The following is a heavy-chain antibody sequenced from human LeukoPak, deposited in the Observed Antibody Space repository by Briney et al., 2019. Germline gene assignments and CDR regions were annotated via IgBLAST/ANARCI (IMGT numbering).Heavy chain of an antibody. CDR3: ARKSLWTVDF. D-gene: IGHD3/OR15-3a*01. V-gene: IGHV1-2*02. CDR1: GYTWTGHG. Sequence: ASVKVPCKASGYTWTGHGVHWVRQAPGQGLEWMAWINPNNGATDYAQKFQDRVTVTRDTSISTVYMELRSLTSDDTAVYYCARKSLWTVDFWGQGTLVSVSS. J-gene: IGHJ4*02. CDR2: INPNNGAT.